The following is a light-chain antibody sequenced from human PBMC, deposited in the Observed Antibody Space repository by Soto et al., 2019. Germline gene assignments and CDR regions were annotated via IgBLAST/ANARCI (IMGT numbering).Light chain of an antibody. CDR3: QQYNSYPWT. CDR1: QSIGSW. V-gene: IGKV1-5*01. Sequence: DIQMTQSPSTLSASVGDRVTITCRASQSIGSWLAWYQQKSGKAPGLLIYDASSLESGVPSRFSGSGSGTEFTLTISSLQPDDFATYYCQQYNSYPWTFGQGTKVEIK. CDR2: DAS. J-gene: IGKJ1*01.